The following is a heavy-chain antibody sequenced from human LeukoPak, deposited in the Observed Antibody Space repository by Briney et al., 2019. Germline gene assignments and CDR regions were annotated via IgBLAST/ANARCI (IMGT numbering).Heavy chain of an antibody. D-gene: IGHD6-13*01. V-gene: IGHV3-23*01. CDR1: GFTFSSYG. J-gene: IGHJ4*02. CDR3: AKGSGSSGWYYYFDY. CDR2: ISGSGGST. Sequence: GGSLRLSCAASGFTFSSYGMSWVRQAPGKGLEWVSVISGSGGSTNYADSVKGRSTISRDNSRNTLSLQMNSLRAEAPAVYSCAKGSGSSGWYYYFDYWGQGTRVTVPS.